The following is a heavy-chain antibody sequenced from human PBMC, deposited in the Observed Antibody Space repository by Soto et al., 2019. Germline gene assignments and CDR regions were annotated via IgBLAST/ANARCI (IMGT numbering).Heavy chain of an antibody. Sequence: PSETLSLTYTVSGGSISSYYWSWIRQPPGKGLEWSWYIYYSGSTNYNPSLKSRVTISVDTSKNQFSLKLSSVTAADTAVYYCERDRVYYYGSGSYGMDVWGQGTTVTVSS. D-gene: IGHD3-10*01. CDR1: GGSISSYY. CDR3: ERDRVYYYGSGSYGMDV. V-gene: IGHV4-59*01. CDR2: IYYSGST. J-gene: IGHJ6*02.